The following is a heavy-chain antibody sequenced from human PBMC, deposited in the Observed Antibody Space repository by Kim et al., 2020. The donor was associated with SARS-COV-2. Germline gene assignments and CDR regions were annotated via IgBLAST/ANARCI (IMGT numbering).Heavy chain of an antibody. CDR1: GFTFSSYA. Sequence: GGSLRLSCAASGFTFSSYAMSWVRQAPGKGLEWVSAISGSGGSTYYADSVKGRFTISRDNSKNTLYLQMNSLRAEDTAVYYCATHYYDSSGYDPDPQHHWYFDLWGRGTLVTVSS. J-gene: IGHJ2*01. D-gene: IGHD3-22*01. CDR2: ISGSGGST. CDR3: ATHYYDSSGYDPDPQHHWYFDL. V-gene: IGHV3-23*01.